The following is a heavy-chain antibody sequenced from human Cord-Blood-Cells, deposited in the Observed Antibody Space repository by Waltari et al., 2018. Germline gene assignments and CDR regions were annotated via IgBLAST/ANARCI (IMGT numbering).Heavy chain of an antibody. CDR3: ARLGEDCSSTSCFDY. Sequence: QLQLQESGPGLVKPAATLSLTCAVPGYSISSGYYWGWIRQPPGKGPEWIGSIYHSGSNYYTPSIKSRVTISVDTSKNQFSLKLSSVTAADTAMYYCARLGEDCSSTSCFDYWGQGTLVTVSS. CDR1: GYSISSGYY. CDR2: IYHSGSN. V-gene: IGHV4-38-2*01. D-gene: IGHD2-2*01. J-gene: IGHJ4*02.